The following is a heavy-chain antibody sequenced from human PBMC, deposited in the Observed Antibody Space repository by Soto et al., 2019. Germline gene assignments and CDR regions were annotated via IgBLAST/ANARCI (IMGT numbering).Heavy chain of an antibody. J-gene: IGHJ4*02. V-gene: IGHV1-18*01. CDR3: ARDLLVGATTRLFDY. CDR2: ISAYNGNT. D-gene: IGHD1-26*01. CDR1: GYTFTSYG. Sequence: ASVKVSCKASGYTFTSYGISWVRQAPGQGLEWMGWISAYNGNTNYAQKLQGRVTMTTDTSTSTAYMELRSLRSDDTAVYYCARDLLVGATTRLFDYWGQGTLVTVSS.